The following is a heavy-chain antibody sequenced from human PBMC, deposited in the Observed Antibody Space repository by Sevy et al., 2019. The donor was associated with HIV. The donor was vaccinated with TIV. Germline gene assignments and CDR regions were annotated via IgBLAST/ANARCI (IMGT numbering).Heavy chain of an antibody. CDR3: ARENQYGYDYFDY. Sequence: SETLSLTCTVPGGSITSYYWSWIRQPPGKGLEWIAYIYYSGSTNYNPSLKSRVTITVDTSKNQFSLKLSSVTAADTAVYYCARENQYGYDYFDYWGHGTLVTVSS. CDR1: GGSITSYY. J-gene: IGHJ4*01. V-gene: IGHV4-59*01. D-gene: IGHD5-18*01. CDR2: IYYSGST.